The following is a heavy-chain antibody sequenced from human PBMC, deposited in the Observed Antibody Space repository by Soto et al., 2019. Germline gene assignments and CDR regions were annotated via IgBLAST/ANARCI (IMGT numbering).Heavy chain of an antibody. J-gene: IGHJ4*02. CDR3: AVSGITIFRVVIAY. D-gene: IGHD3-3*01. CDR1: GCSISSYY. CDR2: IYYSGST. V-gene: IGHV4-59*01. Sequence: SETLSLTCTVSGCSISSYYWSWIRQPPGKGLEWIGYIYYSGSTNYNPSLKSRVTISVDTSKNLFSLKLSSVTAADTALYYCAVSGITIFRVVIAYWGQGTLVTVSS.